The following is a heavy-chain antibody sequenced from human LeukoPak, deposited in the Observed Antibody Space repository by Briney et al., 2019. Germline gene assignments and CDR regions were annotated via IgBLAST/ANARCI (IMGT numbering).Heavy chain of an antibody. D-gene: IGHD2-15*01. Sequence: GGSLTLSCATSGFTFSADSVSWVRQVPGKGLEWVAFSDTSSSTIYYADSVKGRFTISIYNARNSVYLQMNSRRVEDTAIYYCARDLGYCPGGNCYRWFAIWGQGTLVTVSS. J-gene: IGHJ5*02. V-gene: IGHV3-48*04. CDR3: ARDLGYCPGGNCYRWFAI. CDR1: GFTFSADS. CDR2: SDTSSSTI.